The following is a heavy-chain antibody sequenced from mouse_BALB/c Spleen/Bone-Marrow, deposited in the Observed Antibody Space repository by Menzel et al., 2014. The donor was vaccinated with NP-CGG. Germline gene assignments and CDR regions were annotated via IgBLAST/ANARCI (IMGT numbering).Heavy chain of an antibody. CDR2: IWAGGST. D-gene: IGHD4-1*01. V-gene: IGHV2-9*02. CDR3: ARDPRTGTGAMDY. J-gene: IGHJ4*01. CDR1: GFSLTSYG. Sequence: VNVVESGPGLVAPSQSLSIPCTVSGFSLTSYGVNWVRQPPGKALEWLGVIWAGGSTNYNLALMSRLSISKDNSKSQVFLKMNSLQTDDTAMYYCARDPRTGTGAMDYWGQGTSVTVSS.